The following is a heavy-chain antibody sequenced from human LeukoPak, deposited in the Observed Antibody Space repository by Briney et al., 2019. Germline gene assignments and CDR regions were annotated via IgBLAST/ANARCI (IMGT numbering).Heavy chain of an antibody. CDR1: GFTFSSDE. V-gene: IGHV3-48*03. CDR3: ARAVGTMDALDI. Sequence: GGSLRLSCAASGFTFSSDEMNWGRQAPGKGLEGVSYISSSGATIYHADSVTQGRFTISRDNAKNSMYLQMNSLRAEDTAVYYCARAVGTMDALDIWGQGTMVTVSS. CDR2: ISSSGATI. D-gene: IGHD1-26*01. J-gene: IGHJ3*02.